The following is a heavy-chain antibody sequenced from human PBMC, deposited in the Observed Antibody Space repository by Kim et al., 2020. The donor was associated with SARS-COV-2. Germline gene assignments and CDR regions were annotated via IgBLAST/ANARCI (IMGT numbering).Heavy chain of an antibody. CDR1: GGSISSGGYY. J-gene: IGHJ5*02. CDR3: ARDQTQLWLREGWFDP. Sequence: SETLSLTCTVSGGSISSGGYYWSWIRQHPGKGLEWIGYIYYSGSTYYNPSLKSRVTISVDTSKNQFSLKLSSVTAADTAVYYCARDQTQLWLREGWFDPWGQGTLVTVSS. D-gene: IGHD5-18*01. CDR2: IYYSGST. V-gene: IGHV4-31*03.